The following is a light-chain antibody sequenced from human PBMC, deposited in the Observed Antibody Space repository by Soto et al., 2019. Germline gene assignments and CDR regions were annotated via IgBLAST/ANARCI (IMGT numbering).Light chain of an antibody. CDR1: QSISSY. Sequence: DIQMTQSPSSLSASVRDRVTITCRASQSISSYLNWYQQKPGKAPKLLIYAASSLQSGGPSRFSGSGSGTDFTLTISSLQPEDFATYYCQQSYSTPEFTFGPGTKVDIK. J-gene: IGKJ3*01. V-gene: IGKV1-39*01. CDR3: QQSYSTPEFT. CDR2: AAS.